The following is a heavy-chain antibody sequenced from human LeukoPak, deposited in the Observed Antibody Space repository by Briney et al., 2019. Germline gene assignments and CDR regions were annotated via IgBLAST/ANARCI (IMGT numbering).Heavy chain of an antibody. V-gene: IGHV4-34*01. CDR2: INHSGST. Sequence: SETLSLTCAVYGGSFSGYYWSWIRQPPGKGLEWIGEINHSGSTNYNPSLKSRVTISVDTSKNQFSLKLSSVTAADAAVYYCARLIWWEPVGYMDVWGKGTTVTVSS. J-gene: IGHJ6*03. D-gene: IGHD1-26*01. CDR3: ARLIWWEPVGYMDV. CDR1: GGSFSGYY.